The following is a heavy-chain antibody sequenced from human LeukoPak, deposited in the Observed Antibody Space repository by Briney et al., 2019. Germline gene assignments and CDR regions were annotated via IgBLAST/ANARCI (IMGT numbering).Heavy chain of an antibody. CDR3: GYYNSGSYSTPDS. J-gene: IGHJ5*01. CDR2: IHTDQTIQ. Sequence: GGSPRLSCAASGFTFSSYGMHWVRQAPGKGLEWVAYIHTDQTIQYYADSVKGRFTISRDNSKNTLYLQMKTLRSEDTAVYYCGYYNSGSYSTPDSWGQGTQVTVSS. D-gene: IGHD3-10*01. CDR1: GFTFSSYG. V-gene: IGHV3-30*02.